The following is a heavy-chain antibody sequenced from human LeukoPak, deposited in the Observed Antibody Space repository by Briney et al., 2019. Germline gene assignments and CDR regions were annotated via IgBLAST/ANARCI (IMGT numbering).Heavy chain of an antibody. CDR2: IFKAGTYI. V-gene: IGHV3-30*02. Sequence: GESLRLSCEVSGYTFSNFAVNWVRQAPGKGMEWLISIFKAGTYIHFSASVKGRFTVSRDNSKNTAYLQMNCLTSADTAMYYCTKDDGPYSLTPYSVGLFDFWGPGTLVTVSS. CDR1: GYTFSNFA. J-gene: IGHJ4*02. CDR3: TKDDGPYSLTPYSVGLFDF. D-gene: IGHD4-11*01.